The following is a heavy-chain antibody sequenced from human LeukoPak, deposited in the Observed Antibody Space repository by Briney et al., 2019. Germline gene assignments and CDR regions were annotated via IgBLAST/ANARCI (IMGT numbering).Heavy chain of an antibody. CDR2: ISSSSSYI. CDR1: GFTFSSYS. CDR3: ARMHCSGGSCYSVWHYFDY. V-gene: IGHV3-21*01. J-gene: IGHJ4*02. D-gene: IGHD2-15*01. Sequence: GGSLRLSCAASGFTFSSYSMNWVRQAPGKGLEWVSSISSSSSYIYYADSVKGRFTISRDNAKNSLYLQMNSLRAEDTAVYYCARMHCSGGSCYSVWHYFDYWGQGTLVTVSS.